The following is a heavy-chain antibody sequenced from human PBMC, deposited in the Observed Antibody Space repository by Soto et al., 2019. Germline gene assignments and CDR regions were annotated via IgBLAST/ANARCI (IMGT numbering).Heavy chain of an antibody. V-gene: IGHV3-9*01. CDR3: AKAGIRGYYFDY. CDR2: ISWNSGRI. J-gene: IGHJ4*02. CDR1: GFTFDDYA. Sequence: EVQLVESGGCLVQPGRSLRLSCAASGFTFDDYAMHWVRQAPGKGLEWVSGISWNSGRIGYADSVKGRFTISRDNAKNSLYLQMNSLRAEDTALYYCAKAGIRGYYFDYWGQGTLVTVSS. D-gene: IGHD3-10*01.